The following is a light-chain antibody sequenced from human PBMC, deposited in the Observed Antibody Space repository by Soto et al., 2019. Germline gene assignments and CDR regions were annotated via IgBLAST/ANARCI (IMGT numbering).Light chain of an antibody. J-gene: IGLJ3*02. CDR3: AAWDDSLSAWV. CDR1: TSNIGSNF. CDR2: RDD. V-gene: IGLV1-47*01. Sequence: QSVLTQPPSTSGTPGQRVTISCSGRTSNIGSNFVYWYQQLPGTAPKLLIYRDDQRPSGVPDRFSGSKPGTSASLAISGLRSEDEADYYCAAWDDSLSAWVFGGGTKLTVL.